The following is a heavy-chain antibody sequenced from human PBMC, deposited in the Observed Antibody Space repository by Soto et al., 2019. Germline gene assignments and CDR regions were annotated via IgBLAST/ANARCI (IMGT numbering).Heavy chain of an antibody. Sequence: QVQLVQSGAEVKKPGSSVKVSCKASGGTFSSYTISWVRQAPGQGLEWMGRIIPILGIANYAQKFQGRVTITADNSTSTAYMELSSLRSEDTAVYYCARDYGDYPYYYYYGMDVCGQGTTVTVSS. V-gene: IGHV1-69*08. CDR2: IIPILGIA. CDR3: ARDYGDYPYYYYYGMDV. D-gene: IGHD4-17*01. CDR1: GGTFSSYT. J-gene: IGHJ6*02.